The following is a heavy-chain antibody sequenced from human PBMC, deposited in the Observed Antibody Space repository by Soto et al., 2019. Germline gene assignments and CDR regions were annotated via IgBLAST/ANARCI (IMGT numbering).Heavy chain of an antibody. CDR2: IMPIFRTP. CDR1: GGTFRNSA. V-gene: IGHV1-69*12. Sequence: QVQLEQSGAEVKKPGSSVKVSCKASGGTFRNSAISWVRQAPGQGLEWMGGIMPIFRTPDYSQKFQGRVTITADESTSTASMELSGLRSDDTAVYYCARDNDRPQLGGNYYYILDVWGQGTTVTVSS. D-gene: IGHD1-1*01. J-gene: IGHJ6*02. CDR3: ARDNDRPQLGGNYYYILDV.